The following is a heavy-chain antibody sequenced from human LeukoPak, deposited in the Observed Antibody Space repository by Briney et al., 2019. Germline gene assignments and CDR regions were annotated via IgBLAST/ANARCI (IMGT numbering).Heavy chain of an antibody. CDR2: INVSGGGT. Sequence: GGSLRLSCAASGFTFSSYAMSWVRQAPGKGLEWVSAINVSGGGTYYADSVKGRFTISRDNSKNTLYLQMNSLRAEDTAVYYCARGGGWYGAADYWGQGTLVTVSS. CDR1: GFTFSSYA. J-gene: IGHJ4*02. D-gene: IGHD6-19*01. CDR3: ARGGGWYGAADY. V-gene: IGHV3-23*01.